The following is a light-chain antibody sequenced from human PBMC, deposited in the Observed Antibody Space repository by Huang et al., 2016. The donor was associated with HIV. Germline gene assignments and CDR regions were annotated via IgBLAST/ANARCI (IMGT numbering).Light chain of an antibody. J-gene: IGKJ3*01. V-gene: IGKV1-39*01. CDR3: QQSYTTPFT. CDR2: AAS. Sequence: DIQMTQSPSSLSASIGDRVTITCRVSQSISVYLNWFQQKPGKAPKLLIYAASSLQSGVPSRFSGSGSGTDFTLTISSLQPEDFATYYCQQSYTTPFTFGPGTKVDVK. CDR1: QSISVY.